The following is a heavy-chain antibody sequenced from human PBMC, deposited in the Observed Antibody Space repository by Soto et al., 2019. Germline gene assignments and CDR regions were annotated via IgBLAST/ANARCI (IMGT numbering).Heavy chain of an antibody. CDR2: IFPTDSDT. J-gene: IGHJ3*02. CDR1: GYSFTTYW. CDR3: TRHGSAFGI. Sequence: GESLKISCTGSGYSFTTYWIGWVRQMPGKGLEWMGIIFPTDSDTRYNPSFQGQVTISADKSISTAYLQWSSLKASDTAMYYCTRHGSAFGIWGQGTMVTVSS. V-gene: IGHV5-51*01.